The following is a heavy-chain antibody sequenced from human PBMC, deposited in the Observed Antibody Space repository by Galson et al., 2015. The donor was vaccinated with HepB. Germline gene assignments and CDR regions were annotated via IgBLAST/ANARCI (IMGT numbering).Heavy chain of an antibody. Sequence: SLRLSCAASGFTFSSYGMHWVRQAPGKGLEWVAFIRYDGSNKYYADSVKGRFTISRDNSKNTLYLQMNSLKTEDTAVYYCTTVIAVAASFDYWGQGTLVTVSS. V-gene: IGHV3-30*02. CDR3: TTVIAVAASFDY. CDR2: IRYDGSNK. J-gene: IGHJ4*02. D-gene: IGHD6-19*01. CDR1: GFTFSSYG.